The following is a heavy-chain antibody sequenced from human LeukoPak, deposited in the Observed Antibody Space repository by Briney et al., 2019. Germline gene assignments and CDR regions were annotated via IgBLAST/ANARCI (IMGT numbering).Heavy chain of an antibody. CDR1: GFTFSTYG. V-gene: IGHV3-33*01. D-gene: IGHD6-6*01. CDR2: IWNDGSNK. J-gene: IGHJ4*02. Sequence: PPGGSLRLSCAASGFTFSTYGMHWVRQAPGKGLEWVAVIWNDGSNKYYADSVKGRFTISRDNAKNSLYLQMNSLRAEDTAVYYCARGIEDVYSSSADWGQGTLVTVSS. CDR3: ARGIEDVYSSSAD.